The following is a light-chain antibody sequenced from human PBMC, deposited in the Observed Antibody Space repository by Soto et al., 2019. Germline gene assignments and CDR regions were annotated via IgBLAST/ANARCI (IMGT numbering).Light chain of an antibody. J-gene: IGKJ1*01. CDR2: GTS. CDR3: QQYGASPWT. V-gene: IGKV3-20*01. CDR1: QSVGSSY. Sequence: EIVLPQSPGTLSLSPGERATLSCRASQSVGSSYLAWYQQKPGQAPRLLIYGTSSRATGIPDRFSGSGSGTDFTLIISRLEPEDFAVFYCQQYGASPWTFGQGTKVEIK.